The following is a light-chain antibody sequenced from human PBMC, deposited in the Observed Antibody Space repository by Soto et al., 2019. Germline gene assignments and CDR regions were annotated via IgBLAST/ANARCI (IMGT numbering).Light chain of an antibody. J-gene: IGLJ1*01. Sequence: QSVLTQPASVSGSPGQSITISCTGTSSDVGGYNYVSWYQQQSGKAPKLIIHEVSNRPSGVSNRFSGSKSGNTASLTISGLQAEDEADYYCDSYTSSRAYVFG. CDR2: EVS. V-gene: IGLV2-14*01. CDR3: DSYTSSRAYV. CDR1: SSDVGGYNY.